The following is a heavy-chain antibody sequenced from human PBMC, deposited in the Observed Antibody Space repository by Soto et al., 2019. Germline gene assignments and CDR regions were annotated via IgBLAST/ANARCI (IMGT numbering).Heavy chain of an antibody. V-gene: IGHV3-53*01. CDR3: ATWHEREHAYDV. Sequence: DVQLVESGGGLIQPGESLRLSCAAFGLTISGKKYVAWVRQAPGKGLEWVSGLYDVDGSFYADSVRGRFTTSSDSSKTTVYLQMIDLRPDDTAVYYCATWHEREHAYDVWGQGTTVTVSS. CDR2: LYDVDGS. D-gene: IGHD1-1*01. CDR1: GLTISGKKY. J-gene: IGHJ3*01.